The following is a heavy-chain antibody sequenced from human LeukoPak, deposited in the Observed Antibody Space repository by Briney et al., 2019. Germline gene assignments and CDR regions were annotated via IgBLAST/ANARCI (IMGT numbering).Heavy chain of an antibody. CDR2: IYISGST. J-gene: IGHJ6*03. CDR1: GGSISSGSYY. D-gene: IGHD5-18*01. V-gene: IGHV4-61*02. CDR3: ARAQGGWIQLWTRYYYYYMDV. Sequence: SQTLSLTCTVSGGSISSGSYYWSWIRQPAGNGLESLGRIYISGSTNYNPSRKSRVTISVDTAKNQFPLKLRSVTAADTAVYYCARAQGGWIQLWTRYYYYYMDVWGRGTTVTVSS.